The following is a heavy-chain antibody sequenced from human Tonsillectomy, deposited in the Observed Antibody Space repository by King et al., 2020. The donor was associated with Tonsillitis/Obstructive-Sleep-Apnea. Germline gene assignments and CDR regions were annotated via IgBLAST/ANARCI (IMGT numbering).Heavy chain of an antibody. J-gene: IGHJ6*03. D-gene: IGHD5-12*01. V-gene: IGHV3-33*01. CDR3: ARDADSGYDVSYCLDV. CDR2: IWYDGSNI. Sequence: VQLVESGGGVVQPGRSLRLSCAASGFTFSSYGLHWVRQAPGKGLEWVAVIWYDGSNIYYADSVRGRFTISRDNSKNTLYLQMNSLRAEDTAVYYCARDADSGYDVSYCLDVWGKGTTVTVSS. CDR1: GFTFSSYG.